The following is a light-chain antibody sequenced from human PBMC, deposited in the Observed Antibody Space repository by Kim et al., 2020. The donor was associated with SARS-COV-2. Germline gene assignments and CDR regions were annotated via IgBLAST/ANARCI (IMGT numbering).Light chain of an antibody. V-gene: IGKV3-11*01. J-gene: IGKJ2*01. CDR2: DAS. Sequence: SLSPGERPTLSCRASQSVSSYLAWYQQKPGQAPRLLIYDASNRATGIPARFSGSGSGTDFTLTISSLEPEDFAVYYCQQRSNWSYTFGQGTKLEI. CDR3: QQRSNWSYT. CDR1: QSVSSY.